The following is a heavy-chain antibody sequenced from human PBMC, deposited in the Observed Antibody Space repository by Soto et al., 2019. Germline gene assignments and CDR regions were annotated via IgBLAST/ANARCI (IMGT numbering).Heavy chain of an antibody. D-gene: IGHD2-8*01. CDR3: ARVQKLYGNSVYYYGMDV. V-gene: IGHV3-21*01. J-gene: IGHJ6*02. CDR2: ISSRSNFI. CDR1: GFIFGNYS. Sequence: EVQLVESGGGLVRPGGSLRLSCEASGFIFGNYSMNWVRQAPGKGLEWVSSISSRSNFIYYADPLRGRATISRDNTQNSLHLQMNSLRVEDTAIYYCARVQKLYGNSVYYYGMDVWGQGTTVTVSS.